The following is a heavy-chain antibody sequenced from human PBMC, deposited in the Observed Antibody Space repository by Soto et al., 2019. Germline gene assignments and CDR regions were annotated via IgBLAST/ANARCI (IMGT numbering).Heavy chain of an antibody. V-gene: IGHV3-30-3*01. D-gene: IGHD3-22*01. J-gene: IGHJ4*02. CDR3: ARDHDTSGYYSVGD. Sequence: GGSLRLSCTASGFRFRSFAMHWVRQAPGQGLEWMAVISFDGINKYYADSVKGRFTVSRDNVNNTLYLHMSSLRTEDTALYYCARDHDTSGYYSVGDWSQGTRVTVSS. CDR1: GFRFRSFA. CDR2: ISFDGINK.